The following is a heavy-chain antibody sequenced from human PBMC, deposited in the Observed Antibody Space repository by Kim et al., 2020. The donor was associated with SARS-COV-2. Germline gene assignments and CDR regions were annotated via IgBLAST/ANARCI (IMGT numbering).Heavy chain of an antibody. CDR2: IIPIFGTA. CDR1: GGTFSSYA. Sequence: SVKVSCKASGGTFSSYAISWVRQAPGQGLEWMGGIIPIFGTANYAQKFQGRVTITADESTSTAYMELSSLRSEDTAVYYCARVPRAAAGHYYYYGMDVWGQGTTVTVSS. V-gene: IGHV1-69*13. D-gene: IGHD6-13*01. J-gene: IGHJ6*02. CDR3: ARVPRAAAGHYYYYGMDV.